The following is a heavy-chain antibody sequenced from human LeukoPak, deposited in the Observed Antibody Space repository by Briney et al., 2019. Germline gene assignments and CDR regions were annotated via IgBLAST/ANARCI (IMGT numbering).Heavy chain of an antibody. V-gene: IGHV3-7*01. Sequence: PGGSLRLSCAASGLTFSSYAMSWVRQAPGKGLEWVASINQDGSDKYYVDSMKGRFTISRDNAKNSLYLQMNSLRAEDTAVYYCARDAVRRFDYWGQGTLVTVSS. D-gene: IGHD3-10*01. CDR1: GLTFSSYA. CDR2: INQDGSDK. CDR3: ARDAVRRFDY. J-gene: IGHJ4*02.